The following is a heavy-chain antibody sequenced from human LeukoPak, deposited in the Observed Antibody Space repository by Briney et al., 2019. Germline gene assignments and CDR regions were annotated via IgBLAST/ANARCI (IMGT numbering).Heavy chain of an antibody. CDR2: IGTSTSTI. V-gene: IGHV3-48*02. D-gene: IGHD4-23*01. J-gene: IGHJ4*02. Sequence: GGSLRLSCAASGFTFSNYGMNWVRQAPGKGLEWVSYIGTSTSTIYYADSVEGRFTISRDNAQYSLYLQMNSLRDEDTAVYYCARHDYGGNSGDSWGQGTLVTVSS. CDR1: GFTFSNYG. CDR3: ARHDYGGNSGDS.